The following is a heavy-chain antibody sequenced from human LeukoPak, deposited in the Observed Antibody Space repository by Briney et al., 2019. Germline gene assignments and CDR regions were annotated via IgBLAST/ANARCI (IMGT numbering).Heavy chain of an antibody. CDR3: ARLNNRYSGSYGTS. D-gene: IGHD1-26*01. J-gene: IGHJ4*02. CDR1: GGSFSGYY. V-gene: IGHV4-34*01. Sequence: SETLSLTCAVYGGSFSGYYWSWIRQPPGKGLEWIGEINHSGSTNYNPSLKSRVTISVDTSKNQFSLKLSSVTAADTAVYYCARLNNRYSGSYGTSWGQGTLVTVSS. CDR2: INHSGST.